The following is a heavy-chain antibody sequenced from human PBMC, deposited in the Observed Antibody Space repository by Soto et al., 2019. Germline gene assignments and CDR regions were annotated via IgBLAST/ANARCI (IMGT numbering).Heavy chain of an antibody. V-gene: IGHV4-30-2*01. Sequence: SETLSLTCAVSGGSISSGGYSWSWIRQPPGKGLEWIGYIYHSGSTYYNPSLKSRVTISVDRSKNQFSLKLSSVTAADTAVYYCASSYDSSGYYYGNFDYWGQGTLATISS. CDR1: GGSISSGGYS. J-gene: IGHJ4*02. CDR3: ASSYDSSGYYYGNFDY. CDR2: IYHSGST. D-gene: IGHD3-22*01.